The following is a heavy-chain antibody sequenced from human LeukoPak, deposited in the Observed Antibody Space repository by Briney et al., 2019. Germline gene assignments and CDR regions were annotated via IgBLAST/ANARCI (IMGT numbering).Heavy chain of an antibody. CDR3: ATAGGSGSGWYFDY. CDR1: GYTLTELS. D-gene: IGHD6-19*01. Sequence: GASVQVSCKVSGYTLTELSMHWVRQAPGKGLEWMGGFDPEDGETIYAQKFQGRVTMTEDTSTDTAYMELSSLRSEDTAVYYCATAGGSGSGWYFDYWGQGTLVTVSS. V-gene: IGHV1-24*01. J-gene: IGHJ4*02. CDR2: FDPEDGET.